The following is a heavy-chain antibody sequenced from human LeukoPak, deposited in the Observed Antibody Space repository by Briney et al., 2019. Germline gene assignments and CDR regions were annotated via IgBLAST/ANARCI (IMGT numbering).Heavy chain of an antibody. CDR3: AREYSSSSPMDV. CDR2: ISSSSSYI. J-gene: IGHJ6*02. Sequence: GGSLRLSCAASGFTFSSYSMTWVRQAPGKGLEWVSSISSSSSYIYYADSVKGRFTISRDNAKNSLYLQMNSLRAEDTAVYYCAREYSSSSPMDVWGQGTTVTVSS. CDR1: GFTFSSYS. V-gene: IGHV3-21*01. D-gene: IGHD6-6*01.